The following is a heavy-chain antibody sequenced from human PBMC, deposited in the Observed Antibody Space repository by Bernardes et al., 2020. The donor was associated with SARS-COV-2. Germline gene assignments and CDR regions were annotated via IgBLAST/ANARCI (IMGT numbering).Heavy chain of an antibody. D-gene: IGHD4-17*01. V-gene: IGHV3-30*03. CDR3: AREGPYYDYGDYEEYFQH. CDR1: GFTFNNYG. J-gene: IGHJ1*01. CDR2: ISYEGSKK. Sequence: GGSLRLSCAASGFTFNNYGMHWVRQAPGKGLEWVAFISYEGSKKYYLDSLKGRFTISRDSSKNTLYLQMNSLRAEDTAVYYCAREGPYYDYGDYEEYFQHWGQGTLVTVSS.